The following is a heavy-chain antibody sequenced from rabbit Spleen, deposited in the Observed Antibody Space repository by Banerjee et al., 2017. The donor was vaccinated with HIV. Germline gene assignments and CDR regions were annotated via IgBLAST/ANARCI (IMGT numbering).Heavy chain of an antibody. J-gene: IGHJ4*01. CDR2: IDPVFGIT. Sequence: QLVESGGGLVQPGGSLKLSCKASGFDFSDYGVTWVRQAPGKGLEWIGYIDPVFGITYYANWVNGRFTISSHNAQNTLFLQLNSLTAADTATYFCARSGHVGGDYIWDLWGPGTLVTVS. CDR3: ARSGHVGGDYIWDL. V-gene: IGHV1S47*01. CDR1: GFDFSDYG. D-gene: IGHD1-1*01.